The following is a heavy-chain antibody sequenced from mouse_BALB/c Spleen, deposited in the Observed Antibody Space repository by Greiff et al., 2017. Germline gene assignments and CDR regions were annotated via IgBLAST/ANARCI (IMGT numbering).Heavy chain of an antibody. CDR2: INPYNGDT. CDR3: AISDYYGSSYVGFAY. J-gene: IGHJ3*01. CDR1: GYSFTGYF. V-gene: IGHV1-20*01. Sequence: VQLQQSGPELVKPGASVKISCKASGYSFTGYFMNWVMQSPGKSLEWIGRINPYNGDTFYNQKFKGKATLTVDKSSSTDHMELRSLTSEDSAVYYCAISDYYGSSYVGFAYWGQGTLVTVSA. D-gene: IGHD1-1*01.